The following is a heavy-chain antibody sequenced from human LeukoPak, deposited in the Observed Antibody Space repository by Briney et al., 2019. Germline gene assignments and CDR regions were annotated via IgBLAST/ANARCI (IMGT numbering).Heavy chain of an antibody. Sequence: SETLSLTCNVSGYSISSTFYGAWIRQPPGKGLEWIATIPHSATTYYTPSLKSRLTMTVDTSKNQFSLKLSSVTVADTAVYYCARVNTPVATFDYWGQGTLVTVSS. V-gene: IGHV4-38-2*02. D-gene: IGHD2-15*01. CDR3: ARVNTPVATFDY. CDR2: IPHSATT. CDR1: GYSISSTFY. J-gene: IGHJ4*02.